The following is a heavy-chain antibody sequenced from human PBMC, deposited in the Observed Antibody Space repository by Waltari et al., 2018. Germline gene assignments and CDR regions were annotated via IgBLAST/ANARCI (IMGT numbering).Heavy chain of an antibody. CDR1: GGSFSGYY. CDR2: INQSGST. V-gene: IGHV4-34*01. Sequence: QVQLQQWGAGLLKPSETLSLTCAVYGGSFSGYYWSWIRQPPGNGLEWIGEINQSGSTNYNPSRKSRVTISVDTSKNQFSLKRSSVTAADTAVYYCARASLLWFGEFLDYWGQGTLVTVSS. CDR3: ARASLLWFGEFLDY. J-gene: IGHJ4*02. D-gene: IGHD3-10*01.